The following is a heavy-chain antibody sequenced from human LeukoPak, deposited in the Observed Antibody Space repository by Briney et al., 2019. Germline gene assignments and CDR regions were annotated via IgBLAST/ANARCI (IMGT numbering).Heavy chain of an antibody. Sequence: GGSLRLSCAASGFTFSSYAMSWVRHAPGKGLEWVSGISGSGDSTYYADSVKGRFTISRDNSKNTLYLQMNSLRAEDTAVFFCARAGSSSYYYFDCWGQGTLVTVSS. V-gene: IGHV3-23*01. D-gene: IGHD6-13*01. J-gene: IGHJ4*02. CDR2: ISGSGDST. CDR1: GFTFSSYA. CDR3: ARAGSSSYYYFDC.